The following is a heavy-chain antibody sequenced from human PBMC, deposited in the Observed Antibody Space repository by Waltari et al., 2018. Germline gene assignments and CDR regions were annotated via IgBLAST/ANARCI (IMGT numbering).Heavy chain of an antibody. CDR3: ARVSAEMAFDQ. CDR2: ISSDGSYV. CDR1: GFPFSRHS. Sequence: EVQLVESGGGLVKPGGSLGLSCVASGFPFSRHSMNWFRQGPGKGLEWVSSISSDGSYVYYGDSAKGRFTISRDNAKNSLYLEVSSLRVDDTAVYSCARVSAEMAFDQWGQGTLVTVSS. D-gene: IGHD5-12*01. J-gene: IGHJ4*02. V-gene: IGHV3-21*01.